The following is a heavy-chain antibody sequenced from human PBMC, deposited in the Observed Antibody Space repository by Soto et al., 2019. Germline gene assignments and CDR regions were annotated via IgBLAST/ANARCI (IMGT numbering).Heavy chain of an antibody. J-gene: IGHJ3*02. V-gene: IGHV1-69*06. CDR1: GGTFSGSA. D-gene: IGHD3-22*01. CDR3: ATVAHYDSPGDDYCNAFEI. CDR2: IVPTLGTV. Sequence: SVKVSCKASGGTFSGSAIGWVRQAPGQGLEWMGGIVPTLGTVNYAQAFQGRVTITADKSTSAAYMELSSLKSEDTAVYYCATVAHYDSPGDDYCNAFEIWGQGTKVSVSS.